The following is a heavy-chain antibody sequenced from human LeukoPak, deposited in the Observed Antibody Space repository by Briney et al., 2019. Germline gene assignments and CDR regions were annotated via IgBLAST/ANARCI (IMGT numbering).Heavy chain of an antibody. V-gene: IGHV1-69*05. J-gene: IGHJ6*03. D-gene: IGHD1-7*01. Sequence: GSSVTVSCKASGGTFSRYAISWVRQAPGQGLDLMAGIIPIFGTANYAQKFQGRVTITTDESTSTAYMELSSLRSEDTAVYYCATITGTNIDGDYYYYMDVWGKGTTVTVSS. CDR2: IIPIFGTA. CDR1: GGTFSRYA. CDR3: ATITGTNIDGDYYYYMDV.